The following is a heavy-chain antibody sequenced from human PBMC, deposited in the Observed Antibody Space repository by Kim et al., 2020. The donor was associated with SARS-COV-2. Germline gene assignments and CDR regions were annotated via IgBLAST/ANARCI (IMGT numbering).Heavy chain of an antibody. CDR1: GFSFSSYA. Sequence: GGSLRLSCAASGFSFSSYAMSWVRQAPGKGLEWVSAISGSGGSTYYADSVKGRFTISRDNSKNTLYLQMNSLRAEDTAVYYCAKELHIDYSPCYFQHWGESNLVTVSS. CDR3: AKELHIDYSPCYFQH. D-gene: IGHD4-4*01. CDR2: ISGSGGST. V-gene: IGHV3-23*01. J-gene: IGHJ1*01.